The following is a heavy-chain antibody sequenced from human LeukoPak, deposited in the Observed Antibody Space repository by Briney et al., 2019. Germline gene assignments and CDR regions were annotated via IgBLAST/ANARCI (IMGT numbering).Heavy chain of an antibody. J-gene: IGHJ3*02. V-gene: IGHV3-9*01. CDR3: AKVRQHTPIGGAFDI. CDR1: GFTFDDYA. CDR2: ITWNGGSR. D-gene: IGHD2-15*01. Sequence: GRSLRLSCAASGFTFDDYAMHWVRQVPGKGLEWVSSITWNGGSRGYVDSVKGRFTISRDNAKNSLYLEMNSLRSEDTAVYYCAKVRQHTPIGGAFDIWGQGTMVTVSS.